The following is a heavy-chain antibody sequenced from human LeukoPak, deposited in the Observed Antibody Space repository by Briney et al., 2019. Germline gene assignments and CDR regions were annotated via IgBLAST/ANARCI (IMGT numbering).Heavy chain of an antibody. CDR2: INHSGST. V-gene: IGHV4-34*01. D-gene: IGHD2-15*01. J-gene: IGHJ4*02. Sequence: SETLSLTCAVYGGSFNGYYWSWIRQPPGKGLEWIGEINHSGSTNYNPSLKSRVTISVDTSKNQFSLKLSSVTAADTAVYYCARRIYCSGGSCYEADYWGQGTLVTVSS. CDR3: ARRIYCSGGSCYEADY. CDR1: GGSFNGYY.